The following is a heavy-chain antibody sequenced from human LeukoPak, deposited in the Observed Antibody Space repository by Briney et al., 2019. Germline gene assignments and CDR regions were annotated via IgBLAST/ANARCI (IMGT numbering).Heavy chain of an antibody. CDR2: INPKSGGT. J-gene: IGHJ3*02. D-gene: IGHD6-13*01. V-gene: IGHV1-2*02. CDR1: GYTFTGYY. CDR3: ARPRSSWYSDAFDI. Sequence: ASVKVSCKASGYTFTGYYIHWVRQAPGQGLEWMGWINPKSGGTNYAQKFQGSVTMSRGTSISTAYMELRRLRSDDTAVYYCARPRSSWYSDAFDIWGQGTMVTVSS.